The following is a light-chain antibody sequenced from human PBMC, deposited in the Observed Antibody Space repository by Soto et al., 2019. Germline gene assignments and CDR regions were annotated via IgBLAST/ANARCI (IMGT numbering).Light chain of an antibody. CDR2: GAS. V-gene: IGKV3-11*01. CDR1: QSVSSN. CDR3: QQHNNWPT. J-gene: IGKJ5*01. Sequence: EIVLTQSPGTLSLSPGQRATLSCRASQSVSSNLAWYQQKPGQAPSLLIYGASKRATGIPARFSGSGSGTDFTLTISSLEPEDFAVYFCQQHNNWPTFGQGTRLEIK.